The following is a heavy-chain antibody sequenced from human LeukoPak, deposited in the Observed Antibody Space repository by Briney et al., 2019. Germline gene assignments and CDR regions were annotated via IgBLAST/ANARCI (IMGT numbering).Heavy chain of an antibody. D-gene: IGHD4-17*01. CDR1: GFTFSNSA. J-gene: IGHJ6*02. CDR3: ARHHGANYYHYDMDV. Sequence: GGSLRLSCAASGFTFSNSAMQWVRQAPGKGLEWAAIIWYDGSSQYYADSVKGRFSISRDNSKNTLYLEMNNLRTEDTAVYYCARHHGANYYHYDMDVWGQGTTVTVSS. V-gene: IGHV3-33*01. CDR2: IWYDGSSQ.